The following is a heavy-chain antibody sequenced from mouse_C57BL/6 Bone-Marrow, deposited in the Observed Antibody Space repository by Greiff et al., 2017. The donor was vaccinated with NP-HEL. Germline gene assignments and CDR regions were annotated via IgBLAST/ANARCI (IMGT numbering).Heavy chain of an antibody. CDR2: ISRGGSYT. Sequence: EVKLMESGGDLVKPGGSLKLSCAASGFTFSSYGMSWVRQTPDKRLEWVATISRGGSYTYYPDSVKGRFTISRDNAKNTLYLQMSSLKSEDTAMYYCARQDYYGSRAWFAYWGQGTLVTVSA. CDR1: GFTFSSYG. J-gene: IGHJ3*01. D-gene: IGHD1-1*01. CDR3: ARQDYYGSRAWFAY. V-gene: IGHV5-6*01.